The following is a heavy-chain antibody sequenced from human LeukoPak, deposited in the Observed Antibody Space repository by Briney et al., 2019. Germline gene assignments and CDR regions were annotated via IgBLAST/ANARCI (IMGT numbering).Heavy chain of an antibody. CDR3: ANPYCGGDCYFYFDS. CDR1: GFTFSSYD. Sequence: PGGSLRLSCAASGFTFSSYDMHWVRQATGKGLEWVSAIGTAGDTYYPGSVKGRFTISRDNSKNTLDLQMNSLRAEDTAVYYCANPYCGGDCYFYFDSWGQGTLVTVSS. D-gene: IGHD2-21*02. J-gene: IGHJ4*02. V-gene: IGHV3-13*01. CDR2: IGTAGDT.